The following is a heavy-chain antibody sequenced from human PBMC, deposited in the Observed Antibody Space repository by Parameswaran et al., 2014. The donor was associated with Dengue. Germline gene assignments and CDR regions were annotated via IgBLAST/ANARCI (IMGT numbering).Heavy chain of an antibody. CDR2: ISYDGSNK. CDR3: AKVGSDSSGIYPDY. Sequence: VRQAPGRAGVVAVISYDGSNKYYADSVKGRFTISRDNSKNTLYLQMNSLRAEDTAVYYCAKVGSDSSGIYPDYWGQGTLVTVSS. J-gene: IGHJ4*02. D-gene: IGHD3-22*01. V-gene: IGHV3-30*18.